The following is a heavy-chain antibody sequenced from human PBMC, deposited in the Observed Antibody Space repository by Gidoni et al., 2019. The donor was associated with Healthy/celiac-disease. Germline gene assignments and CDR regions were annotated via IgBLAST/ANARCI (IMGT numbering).Heavy chain of an antibody. V-gene: IGHV3-30-3*01. CDR3: ARTRPMIGYCSGGSCYSPTLYYYYGMDV. J-gene: IGHJ6*02. D-gene: IGHD2-15*01. Sequence: QVQLVESGGGVVQPGRSLRLSCAASGFTFSSYAMHWVRQAPGKGLEWVAVISYDGSNKYYADSVKGRFTISRDNSKNTLYLQMNSLRAEDTAVYYCARTRPMIGYCSGGSCYSPTLYYYYGMDVWGQGTTVTVSS. CDR2: ISYDGSNK. CDR1: GFTFSSYA.